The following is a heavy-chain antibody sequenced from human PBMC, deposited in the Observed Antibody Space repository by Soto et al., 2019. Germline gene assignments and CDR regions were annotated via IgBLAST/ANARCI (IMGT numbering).Heavy chain of an antibody. Sequence: PSETLSLTCTASGDFITNSLYYWVWIRQPPGKGLEWIGSFYYSGSTHYNPSLKRRVTMSVDTSKNQLSLMLNSVTAADSAVYYCARAHDFWGGRQQPIDSWGQGTLVTVSS. J-gene: IGHJ4*02. CDR2: FYYSGST. CDR1: GDFITNSLYY. D-gene: IGHD3-3*01. CDR3: ARAHDFWGGRQQPIDS. V-gene: IGHV4-39*01.